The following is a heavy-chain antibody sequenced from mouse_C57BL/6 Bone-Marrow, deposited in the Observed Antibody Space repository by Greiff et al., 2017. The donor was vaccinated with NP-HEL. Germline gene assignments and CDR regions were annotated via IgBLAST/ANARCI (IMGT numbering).Heavy chain of an antibody. CDR3: ARGTAAQALYFDY. Sequence: QVQLQQPGAELVKPGASVKLSCKASGYTFTSYWMHWVKQRPGPGLEWIGMIHPNSGSTNYNEKFKSKATLTVDKSSSTAYMKLSSLTSEDSAVYYCARGTAAQALYFDYWGQGTTLTVSS. D-gene: IGHD3-2*02. CDR2: IHPNSGST. CDR1: GYTFTSYW. V-gene: IGHV1-64*01. J-gene: IGHJ2*01.